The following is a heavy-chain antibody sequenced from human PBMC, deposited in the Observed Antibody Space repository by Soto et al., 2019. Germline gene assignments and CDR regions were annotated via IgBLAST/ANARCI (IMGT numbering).Heavy chain of an antibody. D-gene: IGHD3-3*01. Sequence: GGSLRLSCAASGFTFSSYWMSWVRQAPGKGLEWVANIKQDGSEKYYVDSVKGRFAISRDNAKNSLYLQMNSLRAEDTAVYYCAREAAGFWSGYDAFDIWGQGTMVTVSS. CDR1: GFTFSSYW. V-gene: IGHV3-7*01. CDR2: IKQDGSEK. J-gene: IGHJ3*02. CDR3: AREAAGFWSGYDAFDI.